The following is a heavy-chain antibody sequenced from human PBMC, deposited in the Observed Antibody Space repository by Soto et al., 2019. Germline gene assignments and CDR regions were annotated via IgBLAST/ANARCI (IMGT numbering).Heavy chain of an antibody. CDR2: IIPMFGTA. V-gene: IGHV1-69*06. J-gene: IGHJ6*02. D-gene: IGHD3-16*01. CDR1: GGSFSNHA. CDR3: ARGDDFDYYYGVDV. Sequence: ASVKVSCKASGGSFSNHAISWLRQAPGQGLEWMGGIIPMFGTANYAQRFQGRVTTTADKYTNTAYMELTSLTSEDTAVYYCARGDDFDYYYGVDVWGQGTTVTVSS.